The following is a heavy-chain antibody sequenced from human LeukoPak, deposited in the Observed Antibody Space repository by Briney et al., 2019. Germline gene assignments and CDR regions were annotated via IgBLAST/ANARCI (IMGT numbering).Heavy chain of an antibody. J-gene: IGHJ4*02. CDR2: INHSGST. CDR3: ARENGYNRLYYFDY. Sequence: PSETLSLTCAVYGGSFSGYYWSWIRQPPGKGLEWIGEINHSGSTNYNPSLKSRVTISVDTSKNQFSLKLSSVTAADTAVYYCARENGYNRLYYFDYWGQGTLVTVSS. D-gene: IGHD5-24*01. CDR1: GGSFSGYY. V-gene: IGHV4-34*01.